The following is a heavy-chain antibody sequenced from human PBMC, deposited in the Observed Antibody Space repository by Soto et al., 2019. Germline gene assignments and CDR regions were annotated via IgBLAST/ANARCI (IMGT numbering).Heavy chain of an antibody. V-gene: IGHV3-66*01. J-gene: IGHJ1*01. CDR3: AALLPTVLTPFQH. CDR1: GLTVSNNY. Sequence: EVQLVESGGGLVQPGGSLRLSCAASGLTVSNNYISWVRQSPGKGLEWVSLIYSGGSTKYADSVKGRFTISRDNSKNTMYLQMNSLRAEDTAVYYCAALLPTVLTPFQHWGQGTLVTVSS. CDR2: IYSGGST. D-gene: IGHD4-17*01.